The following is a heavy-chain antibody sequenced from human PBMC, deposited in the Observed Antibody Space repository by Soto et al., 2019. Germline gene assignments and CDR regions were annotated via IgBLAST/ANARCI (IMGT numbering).Heavy chain of an antibody. D-gene: IGHD2-2*01. CDR2: IIPILGIA. CDR1: GGTFSSYT. Sequence: SVKVSCKASGGTFSSYTISWVRQAPGQGLEWMGRIIPILGIANYAQKFQGRVTITADKSTSTAYMELSSLRSEDTAVYYCARSPVVPAAVYYNWFDPWGQGTLVTVPS. J-gene: IGHJ5*02. CDR3: ARSPVVPAAVYYNWFDP. V-gene: IGHV1-69*02.